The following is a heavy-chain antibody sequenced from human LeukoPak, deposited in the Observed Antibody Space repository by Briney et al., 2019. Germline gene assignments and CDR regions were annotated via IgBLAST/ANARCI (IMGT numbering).Heavy chain of an antibody. J-gene: IGHJ5*02. CDR3: ARGSYYYGSGSPPCDP. CDR2: ISYDGSNK. D-gene: IGHD3-10*01. Sequence: GRSLRLSCAASGFTFSNYAMHWVRQAPGKGLEWVAVISYDGSNKYYADSVKGRFTISRDNSKNPLYLQMNSLRAEDPALDYCARGSYYYGSGSPPCDPWGERTLVTVSS. V-gene: IGHV3-30-3*01. CDR1: GFTFSNYA.